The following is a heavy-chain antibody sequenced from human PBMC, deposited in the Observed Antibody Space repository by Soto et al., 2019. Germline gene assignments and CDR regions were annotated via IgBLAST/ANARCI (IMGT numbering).Heavy chain of an antibody. CDR3: ARLSRYGGNSIYYYGMDV. V-gene: IGHV5-51*01. CDR1: GYSFTSYW. J-gene: IGHJ6*02. Sequence: GESLKISCXGSGYSFTSYWIGWVRQMPGKGLEWMGIIYPGDSDTRYSPSFQGQVTISADKSISTAYLQWSSLKASDTAMYYCARLSRYGGNSIYYYGMDVWGQGTTVTVSS. CDR2: IYPGDSDT. D-gene: IGHD2-21*02.